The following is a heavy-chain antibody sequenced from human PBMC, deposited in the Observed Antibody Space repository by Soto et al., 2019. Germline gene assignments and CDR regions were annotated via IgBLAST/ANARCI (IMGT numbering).Heavy chain of an antibody. V-gene: IGHV4-59*06. D-gene: IGHD5-12*01. CDR1: GGSISSYY. CDR2: IYYSGRI. J-gene: IGHJ6*02. Sequence: PSETLSLTCTVSGGSISSYYWSWIRQPPGKGLEWIGYIYYSGRIYYNPSLKSRVTISVDTSKTQFSLELTSVTAADTAVYYCATDRMATIDYQYYGIDVWGPGTSVTVSS. CDR3: ATDRMATIDYQYYGIDV.